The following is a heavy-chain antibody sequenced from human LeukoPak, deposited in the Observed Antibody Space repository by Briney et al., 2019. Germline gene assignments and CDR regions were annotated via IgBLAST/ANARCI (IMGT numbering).Heavy chain of an antibody. CDR2: IYYSGST. J-gene: IGHJ6*02. V-gene: IGHV4-59*08. CDR1: GASINSYY. CDR3: ARRVAAPSYNYSMDV. Sequence: SETLSLTCTVSGASINSYYWSWIRQPPGKGLEWIGHIYYSGSTNYSPSLKSRVTISIDMSKNQFSLKLSSVTAADTALYYCARRVAAPSYNYSMDVWGQGTTVTVSS. D-gene: IGHD2-15*01.